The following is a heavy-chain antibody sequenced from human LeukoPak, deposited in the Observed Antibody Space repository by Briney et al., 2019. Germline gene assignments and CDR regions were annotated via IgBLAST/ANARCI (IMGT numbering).Heavy chain of an antibody. D-gene: IGHD2-2*01. CDR2: IYYSGST. Sequence: SETLSLTCTVSGGSISSGDYYWSWIRQPPGKGLEWIGYIYYSGSTYYYPSLKSRVTISVDTSKNQFSLKLSSVTAADTAVYYCARVVPAALYFDYWGQGTLVTVSS. V-gene: IGHV4-30-4*08. CDR1: GGSISSGDYY. CDR3: ARVVPAALYFDY. J-gene: IGHJ4*02.